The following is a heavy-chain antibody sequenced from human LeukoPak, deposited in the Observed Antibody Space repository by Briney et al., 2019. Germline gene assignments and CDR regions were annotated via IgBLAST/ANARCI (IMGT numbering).Heavy chain of an antibody. D-gene: IGHD2-15*01. Sequence: GGSLRLSCAASGFTFSSYSMNWVRQAPGRGLEWVSGISGSGSSTNYADSVKGRFTISRDNSKSTLYLQLNSLRAEDTAVYYCAKGSRCSGGSCYYYFDYWGQGTLVTVSS. V-gene: IGHV3-23*01. CDR3: AKGSRCSGGSCYYYFDY. CDR2: ISGSGSST. J-gene: IGHJ4*02. CDR1: GFTFSSYS.